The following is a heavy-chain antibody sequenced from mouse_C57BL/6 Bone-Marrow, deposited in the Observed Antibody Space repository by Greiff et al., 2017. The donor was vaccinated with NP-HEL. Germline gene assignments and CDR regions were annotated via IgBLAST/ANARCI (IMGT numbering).Heavy chain of an antibody. Sequence: QVQLQQPGAELVRPGSSVKLSCKASGYTFTSYWMHWVKQRPIQGLEWIGNIDPSDSETHYNQKFKDKATLTVDKSSSTAYMQLRSLTSEDSAVYYCARWRGGAMDYWGQGTSVTVSS. CDR1: GYTFTSYW. V-gene: IGHV1-52*01. CDR2: IDPSDSET. J-gene: IGHJ4*01. CDR3: ARWRGGAMDY.